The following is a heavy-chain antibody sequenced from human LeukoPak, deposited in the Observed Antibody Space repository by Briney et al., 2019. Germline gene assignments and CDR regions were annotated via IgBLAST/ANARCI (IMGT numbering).Heavy chain of an antibody. D-gene: IGHD3-9*01. J-gene: IGHJ4*02. Sequence: GGSLRLSCAASGFTFSSYAMSWVRQAPGKGLEWVSAISGSGGSTYYADSVKGRFTISRDNSKNTLYLRMNSLRAEDTAVYYCASLILTGYYADYFDYWGQGTLVTVSS. V-gene: IGHV3-23*01. CDR3: ASLILTGYYADYFDY. CDR2: ISGSGGST. CDR1: GFTFSSYA.